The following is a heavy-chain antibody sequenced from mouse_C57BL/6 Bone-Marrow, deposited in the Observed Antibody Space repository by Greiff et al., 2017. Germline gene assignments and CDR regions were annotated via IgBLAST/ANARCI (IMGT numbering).Heavy chain of an antibody. CDR2: IDPSDSYT. J-gene: IGHJ4*01. CDR3: ARPYYDDDRGYYYAMDY. D-gene: IGHD2-4*01. V-gene: IGHV1-69*01. CDR1: GYTFTSYW. Sequence: QVQLQQPGAELVMPGASVKLSCKASGYTFTSYWMHWVKQRPGQGLEWIGEIDPSDSYTNYNQKFKGKSTLTVDKSSSTAYMQLSSLTSEDSAVYYCARPYYDDDRGYYYAMDYWGQGTAVTVSS.